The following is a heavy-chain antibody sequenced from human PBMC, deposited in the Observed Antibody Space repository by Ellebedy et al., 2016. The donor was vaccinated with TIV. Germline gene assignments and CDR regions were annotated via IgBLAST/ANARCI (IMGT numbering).Heavy chain of an antibody. Sequence: SETLSLXXTVSGGSISSYYWSWIRQPPGKGLEWIGYIYYSGSTNYNPSLKSRVTISVDTSKNQFSLRLTSVTAADTALYYCARRMGRRSLYGGFVGAFDIWGQGTTVNVSS. CDR2: IYYSGST. CDR3: ARRMGRRSLYGGFVGAFDI. J-gene: IGHJ3*02. V-gene: IGHV4-59*08. CDR1: GGSISSYY. D-gene: IGHD4-23*01.